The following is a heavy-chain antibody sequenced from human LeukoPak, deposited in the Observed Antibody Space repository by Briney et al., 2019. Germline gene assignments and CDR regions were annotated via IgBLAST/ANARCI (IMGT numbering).Heavy chain of an antibody. CDR1: GFTFSNYC. V-gene: IGHV3-74*01. CDR2: VSGDGSST. CDR3: ASSFDDFWQ. D-gene: IGHD3-3*01. Sequence: GSLRLSCAASGFTFSNYCMHWVRQAPGKGLVWVSRVSGDGSSTNYADSVKGRFTISRDNAKNTLYLQMNSLRAEDTAMYYCASSFDDFWQWGQGTMVTVSS. J-gene: IGHJ3*01.